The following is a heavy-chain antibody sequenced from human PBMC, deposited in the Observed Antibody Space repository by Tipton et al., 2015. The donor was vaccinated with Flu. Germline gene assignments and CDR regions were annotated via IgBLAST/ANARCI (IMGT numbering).Heavy chain of an antibody. V-gene: IGHV4-59*01. CDR1: GGPISSYY. CDR2: IYYSGST. D-gene: IGHD6-19*01. J-gene: IGHJ5*02. Sequence: LRLSCTVSGGPISSYYWSWIRQPPGKGLEWIGYIYYSGSTNYNPSLKSRVTISVDTSKNQFSLKLSSVTAADTAVYYCAREGSGWYRNWFDPWGQGTLVTVPS. CDR3: AREGSGWYRNWFDP.